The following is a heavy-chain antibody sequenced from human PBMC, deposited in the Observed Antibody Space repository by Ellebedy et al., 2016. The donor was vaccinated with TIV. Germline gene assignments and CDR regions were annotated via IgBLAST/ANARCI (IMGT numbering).Heavy chain of an antibody. CDR2: IYSGGST. J-gene: IGHJ4*02. CDR1: GFAFTSYA. V-gene: IGHV3-53*01. D-gene: IGHD5-18*01. CDR3: ARGKGYSYGYVADY. Sequence: GGSLRLSCAASGFAFTSYAMSWVRQAPGKGLEWVSVIYSGGSTYYADSVKGRFTISRDNSKDTLYLQMNSLRAEDTAVYYCARGKGYSYGYVADYWGQGTLVTVSS.